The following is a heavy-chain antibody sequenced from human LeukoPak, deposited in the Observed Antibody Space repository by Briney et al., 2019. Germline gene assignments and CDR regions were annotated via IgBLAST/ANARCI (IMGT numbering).Heavy chain of an antibody. CDR2: ISSSSSYI. D-gene: IGHD3-10*01. J-gene: IGHJ4*02. V-gene: IGHV3-21*01. CDR1: GFTFSIYS. Sequence: GGSLRLSCAASGFTFSIYSMNWVRQAPGEGLEWVSSISSSSSYIYYADSVKGRFTISRDNAKNSLYLQMNSLRAEDTAVYYCARTMVRGVIVDYWGQGTLVTVSS. CDR3: ARTMVRGVIVDY.